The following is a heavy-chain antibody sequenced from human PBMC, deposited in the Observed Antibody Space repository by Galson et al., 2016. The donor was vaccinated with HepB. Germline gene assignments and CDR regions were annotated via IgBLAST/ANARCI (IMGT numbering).Heavy chain of an antibody. J-gene: IGHJ4*02. CDR3: AKESGLWNVKTDFDY. CDR1: GFTFINYA. Sequence: SLRLSCAASGFTFINYAMSWVRPAPGKGLEWVSGISGTDGRTLYADSVKGRFTISRDNSKNTLYLQMNSLRADDTAVYYCAKESGLWNVKTDFDYWGQGTVVTV. D-gene: IGHD1-1*01. CDR2: ISGTDGRT. V-gene: IGHV3-23*01.